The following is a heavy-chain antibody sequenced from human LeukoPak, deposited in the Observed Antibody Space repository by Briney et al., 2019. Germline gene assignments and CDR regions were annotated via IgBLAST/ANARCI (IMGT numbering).Heavy chain of an antibody. J-gene: IGHJ4*02. D-gene: IGHD5-24*01. V-gene: IGHV1-69-2*01. CDR2: VDPEDGET. CDR1: GYTFTDYY. Sequence: ASVKISCKVSGYTFTDYYMHWVQQAPGKGLEWMALVDPEDGETIYAEKFQGRVTITADTSTDTAYMELSSLRSEDTAVYYRATVTSAYDGSPFDYWGQGTLVTVSS. CDR3: ATVTSAYDGSPFDY.